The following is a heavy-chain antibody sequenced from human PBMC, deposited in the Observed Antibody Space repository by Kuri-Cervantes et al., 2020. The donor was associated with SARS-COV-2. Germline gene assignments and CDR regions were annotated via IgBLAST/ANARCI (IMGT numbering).Heavy chain of an antibody. CDR3: ARGLSRKPFDY. CDR2: ISGSGGST. J-gene: IGHJ4*02. V-gene: IGHV3-23*01. Sequence: RGSLRLSCAASGFTFSSYAMSWVRQAPGKGLEWVSAISGSGGSTYYADSVKGRFTISRDNAKNSLYLQMNSLRAEDTAVYYCARGLSRKPFDYWGQGTLVTVSS. CDR1: GFTFSSYA.